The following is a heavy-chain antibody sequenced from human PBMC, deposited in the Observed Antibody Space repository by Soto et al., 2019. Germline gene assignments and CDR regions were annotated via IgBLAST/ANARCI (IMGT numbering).Heavy chain of an antibody. CDR3: ARDLYIGQGAAAGTDYYYYGMDV. Sequence: ASVKVSCKASGGTFSSYAISWVRQAPGQGLEWMGGIIPIFGTANYAQKFQGRVTITADESTSTAYMELSSLRSEDTAVYYCARDLYIGQGAAAGTDYYYYGMDVWGQGTTVTV. D-gene: IGHD6-13*01. J-gene: IGHJ6*02. CDR1: GGTFSSYA. CDR2: IIPIFGTA. V-gene: IGHV1-69*13.